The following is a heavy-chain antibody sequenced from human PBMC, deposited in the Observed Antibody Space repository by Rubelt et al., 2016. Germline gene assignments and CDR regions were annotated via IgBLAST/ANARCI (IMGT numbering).Heavy chain of an antibody. V-gene: IGHV4-39*01. J-gene: IGHJ2*01. D-gene: IGHD2-2*02. Sequence: GLVKPSQTLSLTCTVSGGSISSGGYYWGWIRQPPGKGLEWIGSIYYSGSTYYNPSLKSRVTISVDTSKNQFSLKLSSVTAADSAVYYCARVLGYCGSASCYTVYWYFDLWGRGTLVTVSS. CDR3: ARVLGYCGSASCYTVYWYFDL. CDR1: GGSISSGGYY. CDR2: IYYSGST.